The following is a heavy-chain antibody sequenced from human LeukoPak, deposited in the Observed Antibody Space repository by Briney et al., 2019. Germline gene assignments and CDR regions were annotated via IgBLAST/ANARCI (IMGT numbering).Heavy chain of an antibody. J-gene: IGHJ3*02. V-gene: IGHV1-8*01. Sequence: GASVKVSCKASGYTFTSFDINWVRQATGQGLEWMGWMDPNSGNTGYAQKFQGRVTMTRHTSITTAYMELRSLRFEDTAVYYCATRSSSWRAFDIWGQGTMVTVSS. CDR3: ATRSSSWRAFDI. CDR1: GYTFTSFD. D-gene: IGHD6-13*01. CDR2: MDPNSGNT.